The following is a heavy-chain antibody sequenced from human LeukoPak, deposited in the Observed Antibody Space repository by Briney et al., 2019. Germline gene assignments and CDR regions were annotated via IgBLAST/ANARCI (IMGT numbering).Heavy chain of an antibody. Sequence: SETLSLTCTVSGGSVSSSYYWSWIRQPPGKGLEWPGYIYYSGNTNYSHSLKSRVTISVDPSNNQFSLKLTSVTAADAALYYCAGTPIATTGTLFYWGLGTLVTVSS. D-gene: IGHD1-1*01. J-gene: IGHJ4*02. CDR2: IYYSGNT. CDR3: AGTPIATTGTLFY. CDR1: GGSVSSSYY. V-gene: IGHV4-61*01.